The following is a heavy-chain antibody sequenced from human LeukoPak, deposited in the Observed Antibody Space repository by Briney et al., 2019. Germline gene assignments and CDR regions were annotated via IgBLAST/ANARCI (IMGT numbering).Heavy chain of an antibody. CDR3: VRDNAYTFDY. V-gene: IGHV3-74*01. J-gene: IGHJ4*01. D-gene: IGHD5-24*01. CDR1: GVKFSSYW. Sequence: PGGSLRLSCAVSGVKFSSYWMNWVRQVPGKGLMWVAHINTNGDSANYADSVKGRFTISRENAKSTLSLQMNSLRAEDTAIYYCVRDNAYTFDYWGQGTLVTVSS. CDR2: INTNGDSA.